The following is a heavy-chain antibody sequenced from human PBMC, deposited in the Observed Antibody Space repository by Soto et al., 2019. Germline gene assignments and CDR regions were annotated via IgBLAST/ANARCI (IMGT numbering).Heavy chain of an antibody. CDR3: GRQGFGALHGLVDV. CDR1: GGSSSSYY. Sequence: SEILCLTCTVSGGSSSSYYWSWIRQQPGKGLEWIGYVHHSWGSHYNPSLKSRVAISLDTSKSQFSLKLTSVTATDTAVYYCGRQGFGALHGLVDVWGQGPTVTVSS. V-gene: IGHV4-59*08. J-gene: IGHJ6*02. D-gene: IGHD3-10*01. CDR2: VHHSWGS.